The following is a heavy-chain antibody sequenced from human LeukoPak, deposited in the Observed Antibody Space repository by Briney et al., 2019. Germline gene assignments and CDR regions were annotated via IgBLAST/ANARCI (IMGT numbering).Heavy chain of an antibody. CDR2: ISYDGSKK. CDR1: GFTFSSYG. V-gene: IGHV3-30*03. D-gene: IGHD5-24*01. Sequence: GRSLRLSCAASGFTFSSYGMHWVRQAPGKGLEWVAVISYDGSKKSYADSVKGRFTISRDNSKNTLYLQMNSLRAEDTAVYYCARVRWLQFFDYWGQGTLVTVSS. J-gene: IGHJ4*02. CDR3: ARVRWLQFFDY.